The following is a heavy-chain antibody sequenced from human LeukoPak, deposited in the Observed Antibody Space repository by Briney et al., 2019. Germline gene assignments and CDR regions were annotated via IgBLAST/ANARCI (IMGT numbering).Heavy chain of an antibody. CDR1: GFTFSTFG. D-gene: IGHD3-10*01. J-gene: IGHJ3*02. CDR3: AKEGYYGHDAFDI. V-gene: IGHV3-30*18. CDR2: ISYDGSNK. Sequence: GTSLRLSCAASGFTFSTFGMHWVRQAPGKGLEWVAVISYDGSNKYYADSVKGRFTISRDNSKDTLYLQMNSLRAEDTAVYYCAKEGYYGHDAFDIWGQGTMVTVSS.